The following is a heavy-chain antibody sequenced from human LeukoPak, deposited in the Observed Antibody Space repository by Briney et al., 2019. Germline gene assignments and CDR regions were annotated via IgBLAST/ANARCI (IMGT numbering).Heavy chain of an antibody. CDR1: GFTFDDYA. CDR3: AKDLSGSHSNYYYGMDV. Sequence: GGSLRLSCAASGFTFDDYAMHWVRQAPGKGLEWVSGISWNSGSIGYADSVKGRFTISRDNAKNSLYLQMNSLRAEDTALYYCAKDLSGSHSNYYYGMDVWGQGTTVTVSS. D-gene: IGHD1-26*01. V-gene: IGHV3-9*01. CDR2: ISWNSGSI. J-gene: IGHJ6*02.